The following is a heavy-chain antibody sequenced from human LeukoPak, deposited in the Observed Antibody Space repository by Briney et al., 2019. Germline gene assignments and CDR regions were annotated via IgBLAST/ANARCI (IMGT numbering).Heavy chain of an antibody. CDR1: GFTFSSYA. Sequence: GGSLRLSCAASGFTFSSYAMSWVRQAPGKGLEWVSAISGSGGSTYYADSAKGRFTISRDNSKNTLYLQMNSLRAEDTAVYYCAKDDTLGSYSHWGQGTLVTVSS. D-gene: IGHD1-26*01. J-gene: IGHJ4*02. CDR3: AKDDTLGSYSH. CDR2: ISGSGGST. V-gene: IGHV3-23*01.